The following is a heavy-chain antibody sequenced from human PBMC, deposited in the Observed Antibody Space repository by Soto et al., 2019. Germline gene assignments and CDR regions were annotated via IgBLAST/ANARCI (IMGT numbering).Heavy chain of an antibody. J-gene: IGHJ4*02. Sequence: PSETLSLTCAVYGGSFSGYYWSWIRQPPGKGLEWIGEINHSGSTNYNPSLKSRVTISVDTSKNQFSLKLSSVTAADTAVYYCARGVYDTIFGVISLDYWGQGTLVPVSS. D-gene: IGHD3-3*02. CDR2: INHSGST. V-gene: IGHV4-34*01. CDR3: ARGVYDTIFGVISLDY. CDR1: GGSFSGYY.